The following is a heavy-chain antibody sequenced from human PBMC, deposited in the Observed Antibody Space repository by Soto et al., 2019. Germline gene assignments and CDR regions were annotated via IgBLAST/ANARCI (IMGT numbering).Heavy chain of an antibody. CDR2: ISGSGAST. J-gene: IGHJ5*02. V-gene: IGHV3-23*01. D-gene: IGHD3-3*01. CDR3: APMGYDFWSGYSNWFDP. Sequence: PGGSLRLSCAASGFTFSNYAMHWVRQAPGKGLEWVSAISGSGASTDYADSVKGRFTISRDNSKNTLYLQMNSLRAEDTAVYYCAPMGYDFWSGYSNWFDPWGQGTLVTVSS. CDR1: GFTFSNYA.